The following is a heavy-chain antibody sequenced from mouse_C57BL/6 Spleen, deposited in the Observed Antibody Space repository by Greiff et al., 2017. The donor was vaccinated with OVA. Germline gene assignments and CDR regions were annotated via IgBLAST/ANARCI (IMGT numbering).Heavy chain of an antibody. J-gene: IGHJ4*01. Sequence: EVQLQQSGPELVKPGASVKISCKASGYSFTGYYMNWVKQSPEKSLEWIGEINPSTGGTTYNQKFKAKATLTVDKSSSTAYMQLKSLTSEDSAVYYCARRLQDAMDYWGQGTSVTVSS. CDR1: GYSFTGYY. CDR2: INPSTGGT. CDR3: ARRLQDAMDY. V-gene: IGHV1-42*01. D-gene: IGHD2-2*01.